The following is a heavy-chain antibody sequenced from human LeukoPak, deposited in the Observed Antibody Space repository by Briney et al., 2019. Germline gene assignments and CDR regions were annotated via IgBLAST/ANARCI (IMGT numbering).Heavy chain of an antibody. V-gene: IGHV3-7*01. J-gene: IGHJ4*02. Sequence: PGGSLRLSCAASGFTFTTYWMGWVRQPPGKGLEWVANIKQDGTEKYYVDSVKGRFTISRDNAKNSLYLQMNSLRAEDTAVYYCARADYYDSSGYSDYWGQGTLVTVSS. D-gene: IGHD3-22*01. CDR2: IKQDGTEK. CDR1: GFTFTTYW. CDR3: ARADYYDSSGYSDY.